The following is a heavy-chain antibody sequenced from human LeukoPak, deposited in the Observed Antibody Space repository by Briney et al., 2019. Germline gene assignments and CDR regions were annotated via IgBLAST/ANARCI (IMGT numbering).Heavy chain of an antibody. CDR3: AREDYDSSLPPGWFDP. J-gene: IGHJ5*02. V-gene: IGHV4-59*01. CDR2: IYYSGSP. Sequence: PSETLSLTCTVSGGFISIYYWRWIWQPPGEGRECIGYIYYSGSPNYNPSFKGRVTISVDTSNNQFTLKLRSVTAANTAVYYCAREDYDSSLPPGWFDPWGKGTLVAAPS. CDR1: GGFISIYY. D-gene: IGHD3-22*01.